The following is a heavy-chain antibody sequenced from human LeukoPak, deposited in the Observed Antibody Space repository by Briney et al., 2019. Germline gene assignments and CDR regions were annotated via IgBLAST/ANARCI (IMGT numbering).Heavy chain of an antibody. CDR1: GFTFSDYY. D-gene: IGHD6-6*01. J-gene: IGHJ4*02. V-gene: IGHV3-11*01. Sequence: GGSLRLCCAASGFTFSDYYMSWIRQAPGKGLEWVSYISSSGSTIYYADSVKGRFTISRDNAKNSLYLQMNSLRAEDTAVYYCARERGIAARSFDYWGQGTLVTVSS. CDR2: ISSSGSTI. CDR3: ARERGIAARSFDY.